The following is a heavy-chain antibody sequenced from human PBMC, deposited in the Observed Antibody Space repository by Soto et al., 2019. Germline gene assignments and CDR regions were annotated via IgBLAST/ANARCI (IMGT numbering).Heavy chain of an antibody. CDR2: ISGSDDYT. V-gene: IGHV3-23*01. D-gene: IGHD2-2*01. Sequence: GGSLRLSCAASGFTFSNFAMTWVRQAPGEWLERVSSISGSDDYTYYEDSVKGRFTISRDNASITLFLHMNNLRGDDTAVYYCDESSRQYASAIQALFEPWGLGTLVNVS. CDR1: GFTFSNFA. J-gene: IGHJ5*02. CDR3: DESSRQYASAIQALFEP.